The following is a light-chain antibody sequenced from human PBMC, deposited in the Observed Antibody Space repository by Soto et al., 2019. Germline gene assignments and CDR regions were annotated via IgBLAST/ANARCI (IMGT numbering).Light chain of an antibody. V-gene: IGKV1-5*01. Sequence: DIQMTQSPSTLSASVGDTVTITCRASQRISGWLAWHPQKPGKAPTLLIYDVAALKRGVPPRFSGSGSGTEFTLTISRLQPEEFATYDCQQYVSFSVTVGQGTMVDSK. CDR3: QQYVSFSVT. CDR2: DVA. CDR1: QRISGW. J-gene: IGKJ1*01.